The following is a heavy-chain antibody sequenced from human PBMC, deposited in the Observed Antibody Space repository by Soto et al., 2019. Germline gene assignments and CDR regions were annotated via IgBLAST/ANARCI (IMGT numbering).Heavy chain of an antibody. V-gene: IGHV4-59*12. J-gene: IGHJ3*02. CDR3: ARGYCTNGVCPGGAFDI. CDR2: IYYSGST. Sequence: SETLSLTCTVSGGSISSYYWSWIRQPPGKGLEWIGYIYYSGSTNYNPSLKSRVTISVDTSKNQFSLKLSSVTAADTAVYYCARGYCTNGVCPGGAFDIWGQGTMVTVSS. CDR1: GGSISSYY. D-gene: IGHD2-8*01.